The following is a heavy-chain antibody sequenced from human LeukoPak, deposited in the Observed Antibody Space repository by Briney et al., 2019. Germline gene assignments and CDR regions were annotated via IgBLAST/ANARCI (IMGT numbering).Heavy chain of an antibody. CDR2: IYYSGST. J-gene: IGHJ4*02. CDR1: GGSFSGYY. D-gene: IGHD4-17*01. Sequence: SETLSLTCAVYGGSFSGYYWSWIRQPPGKGLEWIGYIYYSGSTYYNPSLKSRVTISVDTSKNQFSLKLSSVTAADTAVYYCARGLTTVTTFDYWGQGTLVTVSS. CDR3: ARGLTTVTTFDY. V-gene: IGHV4-30-4*01.